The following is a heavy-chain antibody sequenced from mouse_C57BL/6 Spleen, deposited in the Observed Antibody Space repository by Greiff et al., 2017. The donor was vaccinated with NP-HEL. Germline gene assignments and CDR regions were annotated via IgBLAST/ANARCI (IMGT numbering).Heavy chain of an antibody. J-gene: IGHJ3*01. CDR2: INPNNGGT. CDR3: ARGVGLRRGFAY. V-gene: IGHV1-26*01. CDR1: GYTFTDYY. Sequence: VQLQQSGPELVKPGASVKISCKASGYTFTDYYMNWVKQSHGKSLEWIGDINPNNGGTSYNQKFKGKATLTVDKSSSTAYMELRSLTSEDSAVYYCARGVGLRRGFAYWGQGTLVTVSA. D-gene: IGHD2-4*01.